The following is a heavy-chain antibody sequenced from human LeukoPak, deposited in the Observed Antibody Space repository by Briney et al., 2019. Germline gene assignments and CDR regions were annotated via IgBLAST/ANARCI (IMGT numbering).Heavy chain of an antibody. CDR1: GFTFSSYG. D-gene: IGHD4-11*01. CDR3: AKDLTTSYCFDY. Sequence: PGGSLRLSCAASGFTFSSYGMHWVRQAPARGLEWVAFIRYDGNSKYYGDSVKGRFTISRDDSKSTLYLQMNSLRAEDTAVYYCAKDLTTSYCFDYWGQGILVTVSS. CDR2: IRYDGNSK. J-gene: IGHJ4*02. V-gene: IGHV3-30*02.